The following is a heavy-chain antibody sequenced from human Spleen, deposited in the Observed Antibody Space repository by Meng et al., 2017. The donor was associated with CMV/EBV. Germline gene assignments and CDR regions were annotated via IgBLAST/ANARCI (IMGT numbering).Heavy chain of an antibody. CDR3: GRDLGSANAFDI. Sequence: SGFTFSDHYMDWVRQAPGKGLEWVGRIRNKANSYTTEYAASVKGRFTISRDDRKNSLYLQMNSLKTEDSAVYYCGRDLGSANAFDIWGQGTMVTVSS. CDR1: GFTFSDHY. J-gene: IGHJ3*02. V-gene: IGHV3-72*01. D-gene: IGHD1-26*01. CDR2: IRNKANSYTT.